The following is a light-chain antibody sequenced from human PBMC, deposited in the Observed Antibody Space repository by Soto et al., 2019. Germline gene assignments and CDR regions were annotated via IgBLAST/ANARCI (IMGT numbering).Light chain of an antibody. CDR2: DVS. J-gene: IGLJ2*01. CDR3: SSYTSSTTLGVV. Sequence: QSALTQPASVSGSPGQSITISCTGTSSDVGGYNYVSWYQQHPGKAPKLMIYDVSYRPSGVSNGFSGSKSGNTASLTISGVQAEDEADYYCSSYTSSTTLGVVFGGGTKVTVL. V-gene: IGLV2-14*03. CDR1: SSDVGGYNY.